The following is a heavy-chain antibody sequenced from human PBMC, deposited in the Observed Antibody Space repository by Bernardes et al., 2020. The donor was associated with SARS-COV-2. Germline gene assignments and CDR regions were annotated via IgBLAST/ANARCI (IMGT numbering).Heavy chain of an antibody. J-gene: IGHJ3*02. CDR1: GFIFSTYY. Sequence: LRLSCSASGFIFSTYYIHWVRQAPGKGLEYVSSISSNGAGTYYADSVKGRFSISRDNSKNTLYLQMSSLRPDDMGVYYCVKQYCGGTNCYTGAFDMWGHGTVVTVSS. CDR3: VKQYCGGTNCYTGAFDM. D-gene: IGHD2-2*02. V-gene: IGHV3-64D*06. CDR2: ISSNGAGT.